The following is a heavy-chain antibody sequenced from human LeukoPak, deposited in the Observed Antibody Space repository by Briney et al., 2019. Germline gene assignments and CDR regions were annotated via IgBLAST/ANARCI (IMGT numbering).Heavy chain of an antibody. V-gene: IGHV3-23*01. CDR2: ISVSGGST. D-gene: IGHD5-12*01. CDR3: AKDQRSGLRPS. Sequence: GGSLRLSCAASGDTFSSHEMNWVRQAPGKGLEWVSTISVSGGSTYYADSVKGRFTISRDNSKNTLYLQMNSLRAEDTAVYYCAKDQRSGLRPSWGQGTLVTVSS. J-gene: IGHJ5*02. CDR1: GDTFSSHE.